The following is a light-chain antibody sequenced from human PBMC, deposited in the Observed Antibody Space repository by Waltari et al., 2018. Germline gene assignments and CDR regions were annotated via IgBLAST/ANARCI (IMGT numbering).Light chain of an antibody. CDR3: HNYGGSVWT. Sequence: EVVLTQSPGTLSLSPGGRATLSCRASQTISSNYLAWYQQKPGQAPRLFIYAAARRATCIPDRFRGSGAGTDFTLTITRLEPEDFAVYFCHNYGGSVWTFGQGTKVEVK. CDR2: AAA. CDR1: QTISSNY. J-gene: IGKJ1*01. V-gene: IGKV3-20*01.